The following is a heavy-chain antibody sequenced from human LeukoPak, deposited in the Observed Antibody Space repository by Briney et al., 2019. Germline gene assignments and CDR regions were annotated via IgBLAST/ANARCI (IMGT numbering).Heavy chain of an antibody. CDR1: GYTLTELS. CDR2: FDPEDGET. D-gene: IGHD4-11*01. V-gene: IGHV1-24*01. Sequence: ASVTVSCTVSGYTLTELSMHWVRQAPGKGLEWMGGFDPEDGETIYAQKFQGRVTMTEDTSTDTAYMELSSLRSEDTAVYYCATVTTRIYYYYGMDVWGQGTTVTVSS. CDR3: ATVTTRIYYYYGMDV. J-gene: IGHJ6*02.